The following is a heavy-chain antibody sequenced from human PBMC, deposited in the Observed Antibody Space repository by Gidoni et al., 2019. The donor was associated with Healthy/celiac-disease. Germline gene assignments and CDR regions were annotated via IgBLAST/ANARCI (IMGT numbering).Heavy chain of an antibody. D-gene: IGHD3-10*01. J-gene: IGHJ4*02. Sequence: QVQLVESGGGVVQPGRSLRLSCAASGFTFSSYGMHWVRQAPGKGLEWVAVISYDGSNKYYADSVKGRFTISRDNSKNTLYLQMNSLRAEDTAVYYCAKTAAEYYYGSGSYREYFDYWGQGTLVTVSS. CDR3: AKTAAEYYYGSGSYREYFDY. V-gene: IGHV3-30*18. CDR1: GFTFSSYG. CDR2: ISYDGSNK.